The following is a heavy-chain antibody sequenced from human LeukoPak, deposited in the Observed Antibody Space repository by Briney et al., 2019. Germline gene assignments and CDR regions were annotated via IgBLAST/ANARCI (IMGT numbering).Heavy chain of an antibody. CDR2: ISYDGTNK. V-gene: IGHV3-30*18. Sequence: GGSLRLSCAASGFTFSSYGIHWVRQAPGKGLEWVAIISYDGTNKFYGDSVEGRFTISRDNSKNTLYLQMNSLRVEDTAVYYCAKDTDYGDHTVDYWGQGTLVTVSS. CDR1: GFTFSSYG. D-gene: IGHD4-17*01. J-gene: IGHJ4*02. CDR3: AKDTDYGDHTVDY.